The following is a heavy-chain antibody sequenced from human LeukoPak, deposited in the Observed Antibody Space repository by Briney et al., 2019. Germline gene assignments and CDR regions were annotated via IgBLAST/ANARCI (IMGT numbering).Heavy chain of an antibody. V-gene: IGHV3-23*01. CDR2: ESGSGGIT. J-gene: IGHJ4*02. D-gene: IGHD3-10*01. Sequence: RGCLRLSRAASGFTFRSYAMSWVRQAPGKGLEWVSGESGSGGITYYADSVKGRFTISRDTSKNTLYLQMNSLRVEDTAVYYCAKDQSGGTLTMVRGVIANFDYWGQGNLVTVSS. CDR1: GFTFRSYA. CDR3: AKDQSGGTLTMVRGVIANFDY.